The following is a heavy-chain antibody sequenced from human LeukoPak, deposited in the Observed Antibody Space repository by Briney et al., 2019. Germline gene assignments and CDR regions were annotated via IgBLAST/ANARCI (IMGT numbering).Heavy chain of an antibody. D-gene: IGHD3-10*01. V-gene: IGHV1-24*01. CDR3: ATGRASQVTDAFDI. CDR2: FDPGDGET. CDR1: GYTLTELF. J-gene: IGHJ3*02. Sequence: ASVKVSCKVSGYTLTELFMHWVRQAPGKGLEWMGGFDPGDGETIYAKKSQGRVTMTDDTSTDTAYMELSSLRSEDTAVYYCATGRASQVTDAFDIWGQGTMVTVSS.